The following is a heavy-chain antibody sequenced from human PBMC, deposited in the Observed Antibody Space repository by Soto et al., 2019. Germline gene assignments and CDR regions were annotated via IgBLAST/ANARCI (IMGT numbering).Heavy chain of an antibody. Sequence: GGSLRLSCAASGFTFSSYSMNWVRQAPGKGLEWVSYISSSSSTIYYADSVKGRFTISRDNAKNSQYLQMNSLRDEDTAVYYCARESGYCSSTSCYPGAFDIWGQGTMVTVSS. CDR2: ISSSSSTI. CDR1: GFTFSSYS. CDR3: ARESGYCSSTSCYPGAFDI. D-gene: IGHD2-2*03. V-gene: IGHV3-48*02. J-gene: IGHJ3*02.